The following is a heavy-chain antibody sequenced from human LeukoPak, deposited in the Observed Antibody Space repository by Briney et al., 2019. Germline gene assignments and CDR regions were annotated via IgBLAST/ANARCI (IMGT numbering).Heavy chain of an antibody. D-gene: IGHD4/OR15-4a*01. CDR2: IYYSGTT. Sequence: PSETLSLNCTVSGGSISGYYWSWIRQPPGKGLEWIGYIYYSGTTDYSPSPRSRVTMSLDTSKNQFSLKLSSVTTADTAVYYCARMGAIAGASANPDYWGQGTLVSVSS. CDR1: GGSISGYY. CDR3: ARMGAIAGASANPDY. J-gene: IGHJ4*02. V-gene: IGHV4-59*01.